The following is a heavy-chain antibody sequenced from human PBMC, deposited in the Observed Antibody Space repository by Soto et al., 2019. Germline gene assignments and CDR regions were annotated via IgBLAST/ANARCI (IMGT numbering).Heavy chain of an antibody. CDR2: ISGSGGST. CDR1: GFTFSSYA. Sequence: GGSLRLSCAAPGFTFSSYAMSWVRQAPGKGLEWVSAISGSGGSTYYADSVKGRFTISRDNSKNTLYLQMNSLRAEDTAVYYCAKDPYCSSTSCPHYFDYWGQGTLVTVSS. D-gene: IGHD2-2*01. V-gene: IGHV3-23*01. CDR3: AKDPYCSSTSCPHYFDY. J-gene: IGHJ4*02.